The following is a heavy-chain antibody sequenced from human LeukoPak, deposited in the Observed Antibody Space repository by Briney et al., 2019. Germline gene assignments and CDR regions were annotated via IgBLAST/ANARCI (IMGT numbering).Heavy chain of an antibody. CDR3: ARVSQWLVRILDY. V-gene: IGHV3-30-3*01. CDR2: ISYDGSNK. CDR1: GFTFSSYA. Sequence: GGSLRLSCAASGFTFSSYAMHWVRQAPGKGLEWVAVISYDGSNKYYADSVKGRFTISRDNSKNTLYLQMNSLRAEDTAVYYCARVSQWLVRILDYWGQGTLVTVSS. D-gene: IGHD6-19*01. J-gene: IGHJ4*02.